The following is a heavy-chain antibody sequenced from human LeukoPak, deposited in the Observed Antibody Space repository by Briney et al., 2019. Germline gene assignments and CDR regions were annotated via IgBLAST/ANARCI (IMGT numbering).Heavy chain of an antibody. CDR1: GGSISSYY. CDR2: LHYSGST. J-gene: IGHJ5*02. Sequence: PSETLSLTCTVSGGSISSYYWGWIRQPPGKGLEWIGSLHYSGSTYYNSSLKSRVTISVGTSKNQFSLKLTSVTAADTAVYYCARLEPRCPHPWCWFDPWGQGTLVTVSS. CDR3: ARLEPRCPHPWCWFDP. V-gene: IGHV4-39*01. D-gene: IGHD1-14*01.